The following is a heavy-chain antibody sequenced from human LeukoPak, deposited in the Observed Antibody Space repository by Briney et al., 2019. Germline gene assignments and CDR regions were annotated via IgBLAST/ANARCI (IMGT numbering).Heavy chain of an antibody. D-gene: IGHD6-13*01. CDR2: IYTDGGT. J-gene: IGHJ4*02. CDR1: GFTVSSNY. V-gene: IGHV3-53*01. Sequence: PRGSLRLSCIGSGFTVSSNYMTWVRQAPGKGLEWLSLIYTDGGTNYAGSVKGRFTISRDNSKNTLYLQMNSLTADDTAVYYCAIFRWGSTWYYADHWGQGTLVTVSS. CDR3: AIFRWGSTWYYADH.